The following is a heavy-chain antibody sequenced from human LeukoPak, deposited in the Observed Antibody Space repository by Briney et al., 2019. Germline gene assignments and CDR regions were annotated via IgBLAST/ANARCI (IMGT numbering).Heavy chain of an antibody. D-gene: IGHD6-6*01. V-gene: IGHV3-53*01. CDR3: ATYSSSSDYFDY. CDR2: IYSGGGT. Sequence: GRSLRLSCAASGFTVSRNYMHWVRQAPGKGLEWVSIIYSGGGTSYADSVKGRFIISRDNSKNTLYLQMNSLRAEDTAVYYCATYSSSSDYFDYWGQGTLVTVSS. CDR1: GFTVSRNY. J-gene: IGHJ4*02.